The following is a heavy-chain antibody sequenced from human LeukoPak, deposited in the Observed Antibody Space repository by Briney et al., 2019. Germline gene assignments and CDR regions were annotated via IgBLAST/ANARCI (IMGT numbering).Heavy chain of an antibody. CDR3: AREAGTSITMVRGVPFDY. J-gene: IGHJ4*02. CDR2: IYYSGST. D-gene: IGHD3-10*01. V-gene: IGHV4-59*12. CDR1: GGSISSYY. Sequence: SETLSLTCTVSGGSISSYYWSWIRQPPGKGLEWIGYIYYSGSTNYNPSLKSRVTISVDTSKNQFSLKLSSVTAADTAVYYCAREAGTSITMVRGVPFDYWGQGTLVTVSS.